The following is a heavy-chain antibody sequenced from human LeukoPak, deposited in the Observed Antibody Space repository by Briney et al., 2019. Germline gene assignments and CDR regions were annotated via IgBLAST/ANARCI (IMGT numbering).Heavy chain of an antibody. CDR1: GFTFSSYW. V-gene: IGHV3-7*01. J-gene: IGHJ6*03. Sequence: PGGSLRLSCAASGFTFSSYWMSWVRQAPGKGLEWVANIRQDGSEKYYVDSVKGRFTISRDNAKNSLYLQVNSLRAEDTAVYYCASGTNRYYYYMDVWGKGTTVTVSS. CDR2: IRQDGSEK. CDR3: ASGTNRYYYYMDV. D-gene: IGHD1-14*01.